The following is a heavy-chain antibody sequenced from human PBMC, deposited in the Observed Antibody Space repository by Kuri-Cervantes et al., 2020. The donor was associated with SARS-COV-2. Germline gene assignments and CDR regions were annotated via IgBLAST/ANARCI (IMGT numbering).Heavy chain of an antibody. V-gene: IGHV1-18*04. CDR2: ISAYNGNT. CDR3: ARWEEADYYGMDV. J-gene: IGHJ6*02. Sequence: ASVKVSCKASGYTFTSYGISWVRQAPGQGLEWMGWISAYNGNTNYAQKFQGRVTITADKSTSTAYMELSNLRSEDTAVYYCARWEEADYYGMDVWGQGTTVTVSS. D-gene: IGHD1-26*01. CDR1: GYTFTSYG.